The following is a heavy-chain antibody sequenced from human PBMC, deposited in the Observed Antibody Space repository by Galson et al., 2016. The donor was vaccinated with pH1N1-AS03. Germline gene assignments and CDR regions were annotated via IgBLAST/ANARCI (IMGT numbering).Heavy chain of an antibody. CDR1: GYIFTGFY. J-gene: IGHJ6*02. D-gene: IGHD1-26*01. V-gene: IGHV1-2*04. Sequence: SVKVSCKASGYIFTGFYVHWVRQAPGQGLEWMGWINPNNGVTNYAQKFQAWVTMTGDTSISTAYMELYGLKSDDTAVYYCARDPRGPCSSASCPTTYYFGMGVWGQGTPVIVSS. CDR2: INPNNGVT. CDR3: ARDPRGPCSSASCPTTYYFGMGV.